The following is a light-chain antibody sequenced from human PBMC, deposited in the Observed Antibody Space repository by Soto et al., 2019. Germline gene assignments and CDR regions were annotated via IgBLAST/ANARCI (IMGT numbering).Light chain of an antibody. J-gene: IGKJ5*01. CDR1: QSVSGN. V-gene: IGKV3-15*01. Sequence: EIVMKKSPATLSVSPGERATLSCRASQSVSGNLAWYQQKPGQAPRLLIYDASTRATGSPASVSGSGSGTEFTLTISSLQSEDFAHYVCQQHNNWPLTFGQGTRLEIQ. CDR2: DAS. CDR3: QQHNNWPLT.